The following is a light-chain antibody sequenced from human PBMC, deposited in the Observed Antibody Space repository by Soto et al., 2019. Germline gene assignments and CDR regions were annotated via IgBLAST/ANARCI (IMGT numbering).Light chain of an antibody. CDR2: DVS. CDR1: SSDVGGYNY. CDR3: SSYTRRSNLLYV. V-gene: IGLV2-14*01. Sequence: QSVLTQPASVSGSPGQSITISCTGTSSDVGGYNYVSWYQQHPGKAPKLMIYDVSNRPSGVSNRFSGSKSGNTASLTISGLQAEDEADYYCSSYTRRSNLLYVFGTGTKVTVL. J-gene: IGLJ1*01.